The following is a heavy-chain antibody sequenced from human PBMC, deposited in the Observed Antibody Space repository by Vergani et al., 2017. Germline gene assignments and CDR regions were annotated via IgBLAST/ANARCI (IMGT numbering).Heavy chain of an antibody. CDR2: INHSGST. D-gene: IGHD2-2*01. CDR1: GGSFSGYY. Sequence: QVQLQQWGAGLLKPSETLSLTCAVYGGSFSGYYWSWIRQPPGKGLEWIGEINHSGSTNYNPSLKSRVTISVDTSNDQFSLKLSSVTAADTAVYYCARGLPAASDYWGQGTLVTVSS. J-gene: IGHJ4*02. CDR3: ARGLPAASDY. V-gene: IGHV4-34*01.